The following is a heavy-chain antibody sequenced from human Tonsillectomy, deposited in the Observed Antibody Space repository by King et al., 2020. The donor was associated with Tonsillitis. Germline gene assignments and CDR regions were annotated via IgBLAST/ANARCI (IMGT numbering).Heavy chain of an antibody. V-gene: IGHV3-11*01. J-gene: IGHJ4*02. CDR1: GFTFSDYY. Sequence: VQLVESGGGLVKPGGSLRLSCAAFGFTFSDYYMSWLRQAPGKGLEWLSYISSSGRTIPYADSVKGRFTISRDNTKDSLYLQMNSLSAEDTAVYYCAREALTEGDAYWGQGALVSVSS. CDR3: AREALTEGDAY. CDR2: ISSSGRTI.